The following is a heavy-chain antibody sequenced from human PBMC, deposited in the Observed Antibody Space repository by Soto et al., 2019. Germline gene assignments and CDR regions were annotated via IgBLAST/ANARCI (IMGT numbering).Heavy chain of an antibody. D-gene: IGHD2-2*01. V-gene: IGHV3-21*01. CDR2: ITSSGSDI. CDR3: XRDESAGSSIRY. Sequence: EVPVVESGGGLVKPGGSLRLSCTASGSSFSSYGMNWVRQAPGQGLEWVSSITSSGSDIYYADSVQGRFTTSRDNAKNSLYLQMNSLXXEXXXXXXXXRDESAGSSIRYWGQGSVVTVSS. J-gene: IGHJ4*02. CDR1: GSSFSSYG.